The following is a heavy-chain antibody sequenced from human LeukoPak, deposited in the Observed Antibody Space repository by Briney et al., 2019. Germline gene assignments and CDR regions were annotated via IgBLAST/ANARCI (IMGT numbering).Heavy chain of an antibody. D-gene: IGHD3-10*01. J-gene: IGHJ5*02. CDR3: AKGSRTNYYGSGRGSWFDP. CDR2: ISGSGGST. Sequence: GGSLRLSCAASGFTFSSYAMSWVRQAPGKGLEWVSAISGSGGSTYYADSVKGRFTISRDNSKNTLYLQMNSLRAEDAAVYYCAKGSRTNYYGSGRGSWFDPWGQGTLVTVSS. V-gene: IGHV3-23*01. CDR1: GFTFSSYA.